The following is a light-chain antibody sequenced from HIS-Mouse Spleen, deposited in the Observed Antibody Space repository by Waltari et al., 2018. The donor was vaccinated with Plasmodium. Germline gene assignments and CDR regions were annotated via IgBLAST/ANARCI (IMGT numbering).Light chain of an antibody. CDR1: ALPKKY. J-gene: IGLJ3*02. CDR2: EGS. Sequence: SYELTQPPSVSVSPGQTARITCSGDALPKKYAYWYQQKSGQAPVLVIYEGSKRPSGIPERFSASSSGTMATLTISGAQVEDEADYYCYSTDSSGNHRVFGGGTKLTVL. V-gene: IGLV3-10*01. CDR3: YSTDSSGNHRV.